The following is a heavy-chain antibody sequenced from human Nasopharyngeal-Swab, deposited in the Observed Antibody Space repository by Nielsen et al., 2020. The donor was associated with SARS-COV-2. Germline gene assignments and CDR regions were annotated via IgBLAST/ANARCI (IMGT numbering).Heavy chain of an antibody. CDR3: ARGLSSGPFDY. D-gene: IGHD6-19*01. CDR2: INHSGST. Sequence: RQAPGKGLEWIGEINHSGSTNYNPSLKSRATISVDTSKNQFSLKLSSVTAADTTVYYCARGLSSGPFDYWGQGTLVTVSS. V-gene: IGHV4-34*01. J-gene: IGHJ4*02.